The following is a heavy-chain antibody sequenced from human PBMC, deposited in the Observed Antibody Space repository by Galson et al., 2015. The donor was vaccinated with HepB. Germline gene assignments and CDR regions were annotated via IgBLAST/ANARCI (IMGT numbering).Heavy chain of an antibody. Sequence: PALVKPTPTLTLTCTFSGFSLSTSGMCVSWIRQPPGKALEWLALIDWADDKHYSSSLKTSLTISKDTFKNQVVLTMTNMDPVDTATYYCARMRRDLYCSGASCLKYYYYYYVDVWGEGTTVTVSS. J-gene: IGHJ6*03. CDR1: GFSLSTSGMC. CDR2: IDWADDK. CDR3: ARMRRDLYCSGASCLKYYYYYYVDV. D-gene: IGHD2-15*01. V-gene: IGHV2-70*01.